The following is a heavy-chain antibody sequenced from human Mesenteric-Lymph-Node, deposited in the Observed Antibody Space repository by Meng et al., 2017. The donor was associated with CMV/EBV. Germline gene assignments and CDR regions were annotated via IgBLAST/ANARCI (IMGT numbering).Heavy chain of an antibody. CDR3: ARHPEFNRQEGMDV. CDR2: IYPGDSDT. V-gene: IGHV5-51*01. D-gene: IGHD3-10*01. J-gene: IGHJ6*02. Sequence: GESLKISCKAAGYIFNNYWIGWVRQMPGKGLECMGIIYPGDSDTRYSPSFQGQVTISADKSISTAYLQWSSLKASDTAMYYCARHPEFNRQEGMDVWGQGTTVTVSS. CDR1: GYIFNNYW.